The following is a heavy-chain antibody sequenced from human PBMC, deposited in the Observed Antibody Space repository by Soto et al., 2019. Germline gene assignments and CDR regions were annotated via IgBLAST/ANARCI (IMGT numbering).Heavy chain of an antibody. CDR2: IYWNGDK. Sequence: QITLKASGPPLVKPTQTLTLTCSFSGFSLSAGVGVVWIRQPPGKALEWLAIIYWNGDKRYSPSLNNRLTITHDPSANQVALTMTNMDAVDTATYYCGHRSDSNDFSGNDYWGQGLLVPVSS. V-gene: IGHV2-5*01. J-gene: IGHJ4*02. CDR1: GFSLSAGVG. CDR3: GHRSDSNDFSGNDY. D-gene: IGHD3-3*01.